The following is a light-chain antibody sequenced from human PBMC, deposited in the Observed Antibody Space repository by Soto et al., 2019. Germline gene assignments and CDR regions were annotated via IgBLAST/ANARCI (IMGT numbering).Light chain of an antibody. J-gene: IGKJ2*01. CDR2: GAS. CDR1: QSVSSSF. CDR3: QQYDSSQYT. V-gene: IGKV3-20*01. Sequence: EIVLTQSPGTLSLSPGEGATLSCRASQSVSSSFLAWYQQKPGQPPRLLIYGASSRATGIPDRFIGSGSGTDFTLTISSLEPDDFAVYYCQQYDSSQYTFCHGTKLEIK.